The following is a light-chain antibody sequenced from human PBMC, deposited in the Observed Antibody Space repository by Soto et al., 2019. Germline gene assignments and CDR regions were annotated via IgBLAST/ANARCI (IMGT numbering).Light chain of an antibody. CDR1: GSNIGSNY. Sequence: LTQPPSASGTPGQRVTISCSGSGSNIGSNYVYWYQQLPGTAPKLLIYSNNQRPSGVPDRFSGSKSGTSASLAISGLRSEDEADYYCAAWDDRFLYVFGTGTKLTVL. V-gene: IGLV1-47*02. CDR3: AAWDDRFLYV. CDR2: SNN. J-gene: IGLJ1*01.